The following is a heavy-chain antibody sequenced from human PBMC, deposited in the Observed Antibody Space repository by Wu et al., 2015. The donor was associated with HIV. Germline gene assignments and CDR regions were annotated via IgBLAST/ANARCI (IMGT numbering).Heavy chain of an antibody. V-gene: IGHV1-18*01. CDR1: GYTFTSYG. CDR2: ISAYNGNT. CDR3: ARDRSFWGTGSGFGESRLAT. D-gene: IGHD3-10*01. J-gene: IGHJ4*02. Sequence: QVQLVQSGAEVKKPGASVKVSCKASGYTFTSYGISWVRQAPGQGLEWMGWISAYNGNTNYAQKLQGRVTMTTDTSTSTAYMELRSLRSDDTAVYYCARDRSFWGTGSGFGESRLATWGQGTLVHRLL.